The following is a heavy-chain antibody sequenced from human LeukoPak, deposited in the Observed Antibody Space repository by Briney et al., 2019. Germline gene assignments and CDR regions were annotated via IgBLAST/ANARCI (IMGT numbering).Heavy chain of an antibody. CDR3: ARAGYYDSSGYPLGY. CDR1: GGSISSYY. CDR2: INHSGST. D-gene: IGHD3-22*01. J-gene: IGHJ4*02. V-gene: IGHV4-34*01. Sequence: SETLSLTCTVSGGSISSYYWSWIRQPPGKGLEWIGEINHSGSTNYNPSLKSRVTISVDTSKNQFSLKLSSVTAADTAVYYCARAGYYDSSGYPLGYWGQGTLVTVSS.